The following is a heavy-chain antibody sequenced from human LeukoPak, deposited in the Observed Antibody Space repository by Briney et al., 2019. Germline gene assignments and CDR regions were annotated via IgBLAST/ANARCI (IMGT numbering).Heavy chain of an antibody. CDR1: GFSFTAYS. CDR3: AIRFDS. J-gene: IGHJ4*02. V-gene: IGHV3-48*01. Sequence: PGGSLRLSCAASGFSFTAYSMNWVRQAPGRGLEWISYIGPGGDIYYADSVTGRFTVSRDTAKNSLYLQMNGLRVEDTAVYYCAIRFDSWGQGTLVTVSS. CDR2: IGPGGDI.